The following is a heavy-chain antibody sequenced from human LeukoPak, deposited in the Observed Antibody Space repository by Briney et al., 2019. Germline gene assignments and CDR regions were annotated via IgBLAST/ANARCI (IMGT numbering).Heavy chain of an antibody. V-gene: IGHV4-30-4*01. CDR1: GGSISSGDYY. CDR3: ARSLLSAGSGSYGFDP. CDR2: IYYSGST. Sequence: SETLSLTCSVSGGSISSGDYYWRWIRQPPGKCLEWIGHIYYSGSTHHNPSLTSRATISVDTSKNQFSLKLSSVTATDTAVYYCARSLLSAGSGSYGFDPWGQGTLVTVSS. J-gene: IGHJ5*02. D-gene: IGHD3-10*01.